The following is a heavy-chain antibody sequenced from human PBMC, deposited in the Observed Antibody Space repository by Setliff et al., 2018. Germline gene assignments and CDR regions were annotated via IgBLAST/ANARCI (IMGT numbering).Heavy chain of an antibody. D-gene: IGHD3-9*01. J-gene: IGHJ6*03. V-gene: IGHV4-61*09. CDR3: ARGLTPTINYYYYYMDV. Sequence: SETLSLTCTVSGGSISSGSYYWSWIRQPAGKGLEWIGHIYTSGSTNYNPSLKSRVTISVDTSKDQFSLKLSSVTAADTAVYYCARGLTPTINYYYYYMDVWGKGTTVTVSS. CDR1: GGSISSGSYY. CDR2: IYTSGST.